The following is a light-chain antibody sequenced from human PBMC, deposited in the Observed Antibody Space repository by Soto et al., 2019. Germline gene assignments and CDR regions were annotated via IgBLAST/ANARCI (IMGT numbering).Light chain of an antibody. CDR2: EVS. V-gene: IGLV2-14*01. CDR3: SSYSSSTVRYV. J-gene: IGLJ1*01. Sequence: QSVLTQPASVSGSPGQSITMSCTGTSSDVGSYDFVSWYQQHPGKAPKLLIYEVSNRPSGVSARFSGSKSDNMASLTISGLQAADEADYFCSSYSSSTVRYVFGSGTKLTVL. CDR1: SSDVGSYDF.